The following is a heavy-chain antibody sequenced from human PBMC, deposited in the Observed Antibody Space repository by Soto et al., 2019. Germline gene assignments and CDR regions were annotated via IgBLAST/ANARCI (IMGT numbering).Heavy chain of an antibody. CDR3: ANSNYANPILLSF. V-gene: IGHV4-39*07. D-gene: IGHD1-7*01. CDR1: GGSISSGTYF. Sequence: SETLCLTCTFSGGSISSGTYFWGWIRQPPGKGLQWIGSIYYSGSTYYNPSLKSRVTISVDTSKHQFSLKLRYVTAADTAVYYCANSNYANPILLSFWGQGTPVLGSS. J-gene: IGHJ4*02. CDR2: IYYSGST.